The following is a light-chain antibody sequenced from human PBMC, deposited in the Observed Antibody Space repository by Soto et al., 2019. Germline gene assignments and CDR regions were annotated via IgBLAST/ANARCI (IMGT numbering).Light chain of an antibody. Sequence: EIVMTQSPATLSVSPGERATLSCRASQSVSSNLAWYQQKPGQAPRLLIYGASTRATGIPARFSGSGSGTEFTLTISSRQSEDFAVYYWQQYDNWPPWTFGQVTKVEIK. CDR1: QSVSSN. V-gene: IGKV3-15*01. CDR2: GAS. CDR3: QQYDNWPPWT. J-gene: IGKJ1*01.